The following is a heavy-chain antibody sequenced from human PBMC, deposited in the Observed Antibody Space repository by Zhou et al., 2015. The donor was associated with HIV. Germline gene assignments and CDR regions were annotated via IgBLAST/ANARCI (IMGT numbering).Heavy chain of an antibody. CDR2: NIPNFGVS. V-gene: IGHV1-69*02. CDR1: GGTFSSFT. CDR3: AGHFLSDTRIRSRPWT. J-gene: IGHJ4*02. D-gene: IGHD1-1*01. Sequence: QVQLVQSGAEVKKPGSSVKVSCQASGGTFSSFTITWVRQAPGQGLEWVGRNIPNFGVSNYAQKFQGRVTITADKSTGTAYMELSSLRSDDTAVYYCAGHFLSDTRIRSRPWTWAQGTLRHRVL.